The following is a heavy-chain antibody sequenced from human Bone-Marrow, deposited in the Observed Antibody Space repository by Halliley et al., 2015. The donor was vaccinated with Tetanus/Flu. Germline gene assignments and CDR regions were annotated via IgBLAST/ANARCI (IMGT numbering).Heavy chain of an antibody. CDR2: ITANHGNT. J-gene: IGHJ3*02. V-gene: IGHV1-18*01. CDR3: ARVAQDAFDI. Sequence: QGLEWMGWITANHGNTYYSQKFQGRVPMTTDTFTDTAYLELRSLTYDDTAVYYCARVAQDAFDIWGHGTRVTVTS.